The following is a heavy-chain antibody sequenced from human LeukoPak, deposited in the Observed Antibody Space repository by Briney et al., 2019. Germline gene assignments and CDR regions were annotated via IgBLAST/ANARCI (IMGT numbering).Heavy chain of an antibody. CDR2: VSGSGGST. CDR1: GFTFSSQS. CDR3: AKCSGGTCYSSLDS. D-gene: IGHD2-15*01. Sequence: PGGSLRLSCAASGFTFSSQSVHWVRQAPGKGLEWVSGVSGSGGSTYYVDSVKGRSTISRDNSKNALYLQLNGLRAEDTALYYCAKCSGGTCYSSLDSWGQGTLVTVSS. J-gene: IGHJ4*02. V-gene: IGHV3-23*01.